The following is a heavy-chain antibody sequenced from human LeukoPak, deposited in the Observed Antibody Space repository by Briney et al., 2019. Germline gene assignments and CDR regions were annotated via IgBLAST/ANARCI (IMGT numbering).Heavy chain of an antibody. V-gene: IGHV3-30*02. J-gene: IGHJ3*02. D-gene: IGHD3-10*02. CDR2: IKRDESEK. CDR3: VKDVLFAVGDAFDI. CDR1: GFTFSRNG. Sequence: GGSLRLSCTASGFTFSRNGMHWVRQAPGKGLEWVAFIKRDESEKWYLNSVRGRFTISRDNSKNTLYLHMNSLSAEDTAVYCCVKDVLFAVGDAFDIWGQGTMVTVSS.